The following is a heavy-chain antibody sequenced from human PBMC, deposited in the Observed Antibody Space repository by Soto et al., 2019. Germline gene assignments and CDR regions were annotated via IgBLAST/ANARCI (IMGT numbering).Heavy chain of an antibody. CDR2: IYYSGST. Sequence: SETLSLTCTVSGGSISSGDYYWSWIRQPPGKGLEWIGYIYYSGSTYYNPSLKSRVTISVDTSKNQFSLKLSSVTAADTAVYYCARERPDGSSHGPWGQGTLVTVSS. V-gene: IGHV4-30-4*01. J-gene: IGHJ5*02. D-gene: IGHD6-13*01. CDR3: ARERPDGSSHGP. CDR1: GGSISSGDYY.